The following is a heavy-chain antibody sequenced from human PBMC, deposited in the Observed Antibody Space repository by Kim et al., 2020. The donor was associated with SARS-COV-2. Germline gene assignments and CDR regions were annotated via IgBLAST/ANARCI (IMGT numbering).Heavy chain of an antibody. CDR2: IYYSGST. CDR1: GGSISSGDYY. D-gene: IGHD6-19*01. V-gene: IGHV4-30-4*01. CDR3: ARVPQAVAGFYYYYYGMDV. Sequence: SETLSLTCTVSGGSISSGDYYWSWIRQPPGKGLEWIGYIYYSGSTYYNPSLKSRVTISVDTSKNQFSLKLSSVTAADTAGYYCARVPQAVAGFYYYYYGMDVWGQGATVTGAS. J-gene: IGHJ6*01.